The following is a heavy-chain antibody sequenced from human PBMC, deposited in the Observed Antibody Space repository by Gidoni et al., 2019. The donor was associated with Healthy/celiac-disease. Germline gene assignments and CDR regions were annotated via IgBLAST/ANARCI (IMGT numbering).Heavy chain of an antibody. Sequence: EVQLVESGGGLVKTGGSLRHSCAASGFTFSNAWVSWVSRAPGKGLGWVGRIKSKTDGGTTDYAAPVKGRFTISRDDSKNTLYLQMNSLKTEDTAVYYCTTDQVGDSGSHSMDYYYYYMDVWGKGTTVTVSS. CDR3: TTDQVGDSGSHSMDYYYYYMDV. D-gene: IGHD1-26*01. V-gene: IGHV3-15*01. CDR1: GFTFSNAW. CDR2: IKSKTDGGTT. J-gene: IGHJ6*03.